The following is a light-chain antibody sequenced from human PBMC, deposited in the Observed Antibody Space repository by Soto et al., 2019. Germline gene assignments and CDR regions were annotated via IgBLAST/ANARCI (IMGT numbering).Light chain of an antibody. CDR2: LGS. CDR3: MQTLQTPLT. J-gene: IGKJ4*01. Sequence: DIVMTQSPLSLPVTPGEPASISCRSSQSLLHSNGYNYLDWYLQKPGQSPQLLIYLGSNRASGVPDRFSVSGSGTDFTLSISSAEAEDVGVYYCMQTLQTPLTFGGGNKVDIK. CDR1: QSLLHSNGYNY. V-gene: IGKV2-28*01.